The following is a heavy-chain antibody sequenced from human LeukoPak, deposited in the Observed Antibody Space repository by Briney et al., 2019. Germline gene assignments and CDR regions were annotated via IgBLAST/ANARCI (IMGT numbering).Heavy chain of an antibody. CDR1: GNTFTSYY. J-gene: IGHJ4*02. CDR2: INPSGGST. V-gene: IGHV1-46*01. D-gene: IGHD3-22*01. Sequence: ASVKVSCKASGNTFTSYYMHWVRQAPGQGLEWMGIINPSGGSTSYAQKFQGRVTMTRDTSTSTVYMELSSLRSEDTAVYYCARGLYYYDSSDYYEDYWGQGTLVTVSS. CDR3: ARGLYYYDSSDYYEDY.